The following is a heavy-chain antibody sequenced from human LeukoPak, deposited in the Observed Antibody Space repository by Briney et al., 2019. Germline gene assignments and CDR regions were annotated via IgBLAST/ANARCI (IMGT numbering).Heavy chain of an antibody. CDR3: ARTEKTYYDFWSGYWVYFDY. D-gene: IGHD3-3*01. J-gene: IGHJ4*02. Sequence: GGSLRLSCAASGFTFSSYWMHWVRQAPGKGLVWVSRINSDGSSTSYADSVKGRFTISRDNAKNTLYLQMNSLRAEDTAVYYCARTEKTYYDFWSGYWVYFDYWGQGTLVTVSS. CDR1: GFTFSSYW. CDR2: INSDGSST. V-gene: IGHV3-74*01.